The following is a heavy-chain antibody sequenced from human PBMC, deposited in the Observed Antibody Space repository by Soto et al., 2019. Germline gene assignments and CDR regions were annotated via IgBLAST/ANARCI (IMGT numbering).Heavy chain of an antibody. Sequence: PGESLRLSCAVSGFTFGTFWMGRIRQTAGKGLEWVAHRNQDGSNKNYVDTAKVRFTSSRDDAKNLQYLEMSSVTADDSALDSDTRSLNSWGQGTLVTVSS. CDR1: GFTFGTFW. CDR2: RNQDGSNK. V-gene: IGHV3-7*01. J-gene: IGHJ5*02. CDR3: TRSLNS.